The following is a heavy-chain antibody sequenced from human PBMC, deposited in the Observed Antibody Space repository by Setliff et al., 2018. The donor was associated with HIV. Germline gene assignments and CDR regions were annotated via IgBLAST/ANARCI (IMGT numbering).Heavy chain of an antibody. V-gene: IGHV4-39*07. D-gene: IGHD2-15*01. CDR2: ILYSGST. CDR1: GVSISSSNYY. J-gene: IGHJ5*02. Sequence: SETLSLTCTVSGVSISSSNYYWAWIRQPPGKGLEWIGNILYSGSTNYNPSLKSRVTISVDTSKNQFSLKLSTVTAADTAVYYCARDKGVVVTRGYNWFDPWGQGTLVTVSS. CDR3: ARDKGVVVTRGYNWFDP.